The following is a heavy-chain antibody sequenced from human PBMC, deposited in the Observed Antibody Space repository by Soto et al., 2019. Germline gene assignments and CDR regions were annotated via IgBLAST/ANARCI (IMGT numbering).Heavy chain of an antibody. V-gene: IGHV3-30*18. CDR1: GFTFSSYG. D-gene: IGHD3-22*01. Sequence: GGSLRLSCAASGFTFSSYGMHWVRQAPGKGLEWVAVISYDGSNKYYADSVKGRFTISRDNSKSTLYLQMNSLRAEDTAVYYCAKDRPKDSSGSVFDYWGQGTLVTVSS. CDR2: ISYDGSNK. CDR3: AKDRPKDSSGSVFDY. J-gene: IGHJ4*02.